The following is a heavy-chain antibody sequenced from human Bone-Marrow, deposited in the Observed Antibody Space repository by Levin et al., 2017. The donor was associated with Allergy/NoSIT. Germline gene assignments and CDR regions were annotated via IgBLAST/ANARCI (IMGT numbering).Heavy chain of an antibody. J-gene: IGHJ3*01. CDR2: MYHSGGT. CDR3: VTCSEVRASYAYDV. Sequence: PSETLSLTCAVSGDSISSHHWWSWVRQPPGKGLEWIGEMYHSGGTNYNPSLKNRVTISVDKSKNQFSLMFTSVTAADTAMYYCVTCSEVRASYAYDVWGQGAMVTVSS. V-gene: IGHV4-4*02. CDR1: GDSISSHHW. D-gene: IGHD2-15*01.